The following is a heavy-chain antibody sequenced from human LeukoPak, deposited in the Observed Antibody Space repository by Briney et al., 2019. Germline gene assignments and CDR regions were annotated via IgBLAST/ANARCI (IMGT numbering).Heavy chain of an antibody. D-gene: IGHD3-10*01. J-gene: IGHJ4*02. V-gene: IGHV3-23*01. CDR3: ARDREPITMFRGIISFWDY. CDR1: GFTFSSYA. Sequence: QPGGSLRLSCAASGFTFSSYAMSWVRQAPGKGLEWVSAISGSGGSTYYADSVKGRFTISRDNAKNTVYLQMNSLRAEDTAVYYCARDREPITMFRGIISFWDYWGQGALVTVSS. CDR2: ISGSGGST.